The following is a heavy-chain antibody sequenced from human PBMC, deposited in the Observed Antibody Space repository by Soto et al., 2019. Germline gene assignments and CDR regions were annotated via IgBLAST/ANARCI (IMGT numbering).Heavy chain of an antibody. CDR1: GFTFSNYA. Sequence: GGSLRLSCAASGFTFSNYAMTWVRQAPGKGLEYVSSINGRGSDTFYADSVKGRFTISRDNSKNTLYLQLSSLRAEDTAVYFCAKDPNGDYVGAFDAWGRGSLVSVS. J-gene: IGHJ4*02. CDR3: AKDPNGDYVGAFDA. CDR2: INGRGSDT. V-gene: IGHV3-23*01. D-gene: IGHD4-17*01.